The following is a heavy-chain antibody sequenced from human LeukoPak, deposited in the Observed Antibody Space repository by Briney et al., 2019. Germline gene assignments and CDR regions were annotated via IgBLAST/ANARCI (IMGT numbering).Heavy chain of an antibody. D-gene: IGHD5-18*01. CDR1: GFTFSSYA. J-gene: IGHJ4*02. V-gene: IGHV3-30*04. CDR2: ISYDGSNK. CDR3: ARAVDTAMAEFDY. Sequence: PGGSLRLSCAASGFTFSSYAMHWVRQAPGKGLEWVAVISYDGSNKYYADSVKGRFTTSRDNPKNTLYLQMNSLRAEDTAVYYCARAVDTAMAEFDYWGQGTLVTVSS.